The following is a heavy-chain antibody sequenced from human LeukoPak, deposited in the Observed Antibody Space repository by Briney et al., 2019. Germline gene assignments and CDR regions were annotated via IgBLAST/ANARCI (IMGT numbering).Heavy chain of an antibody. CDR1: GFTFSSSW. V-gene: IGHV3-7*03. Sequence: GGSLRLSCAASGFTFSSSWMTWVRQAPGKGLEWVANIKQDGGERYYVDSVKGRFTISRDNAKNSLYLQMNSLRAEDTAVYYCARDLYNSASKWGQGTLVTVSS. CDR2: IKQDGGER. J-gene: IGHJ4*02. CDR3: ARDLYNSASK. D-gene: IGHD6-25*01.